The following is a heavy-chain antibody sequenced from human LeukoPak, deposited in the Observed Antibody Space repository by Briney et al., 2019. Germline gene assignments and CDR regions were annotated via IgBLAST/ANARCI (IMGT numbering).Heavy chain of an antibody. CDR3: SRSLWVGELLHFDY. CDR1: GYTFTSYY. CDR2: INPSGGST. D-gene: IGHD3-10*01. J-gene: IGHJ4*02. V-gene: IGHV1-46*03. Sequence: GASVKVSCKASGYTFTSYYMHWVRQAPGQGLEWMGIINPSGGSTSYAQKFQGRVTMTRDTSTSTVSLDLSSLRSEDTAVYYCSRSLWVGELLHFDYWGEGTVVTVPS.